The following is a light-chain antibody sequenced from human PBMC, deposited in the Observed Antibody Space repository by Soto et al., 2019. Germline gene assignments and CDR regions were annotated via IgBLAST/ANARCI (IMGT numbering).Light chain of an antibody. V-gene: IGKV1-5*01. CDR1: QSISSW. J-gene: IGKJ1*01. Sequence: DIQMTQSPATLSASVGGGCTSPCRASQSISSWLAWYQQKPGTAPKLLIYDASSLESGVPSRFSGSGSGTEFTLTISSLQPDDFATYYCQQYNSYSSWTFGQGTKVDIK. CDR3: QQYNSYSSWT. CDR2: DAS.